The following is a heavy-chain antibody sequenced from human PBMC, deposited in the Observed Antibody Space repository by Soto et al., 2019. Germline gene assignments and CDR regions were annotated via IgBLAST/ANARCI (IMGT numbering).Heavy chain of an antibody. CDR1: GGSISSGDYY. J-gene: IGHJ1*01. V-gene: IGHV4-31*03. Sequence: SETLSLTCTASGGSISSGDYYWSWMRQHPGKGLEWIGYIYYSGSTYYNPSLKSRVTISVDTSNNQFSLKLSSVTAADTAGYYGARSRGTGTPPHGFPPWGQGTLVTVPS. CDR3: ARSRGTGTPPHGFPP. D-gene: IGHD3-16*01. CDR2: IYYSGST.